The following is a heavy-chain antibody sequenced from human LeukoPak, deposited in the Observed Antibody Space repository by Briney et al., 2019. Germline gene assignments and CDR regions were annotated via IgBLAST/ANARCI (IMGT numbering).Heavy chain of an antibody. Sequence: SVTVSCKASGGTFSSYAISWVRQAPGQGLEWMGGIIPIFGTANYAQKFQGRVTITTDESTSTAYMELSSLRSEDTAVYYCAREPYSSSWSYNWFDPWGQGTLVTVSS. J-gene: IGHJ5*02. CDR3: AREPYSSSWSYNWFDP. CDR1: GGTFSSYA. V-gene: IGHV1-69*05. D-gene: IGHD6-13*01. CDR2: IIPIFGTA.